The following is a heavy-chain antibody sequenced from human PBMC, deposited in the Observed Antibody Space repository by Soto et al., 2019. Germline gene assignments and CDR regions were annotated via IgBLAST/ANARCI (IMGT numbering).Heavy chain of an antibody. CDR3: ARGPRFTYCGGDCYPKLFDY. D-gene: IGHD2-21*02. Sequence: QVQLQESGPGLVKPSQTLSLTCTVTGGSISSGGYYWSWIRQHPGKGLEWIGFIYYSGSTYYNPSLKSRVTKSVDTSKNQFSLKLSSVTAADTAVYYCARGPRFTYCGGDCYPKLFDYWGQGTLVTVSS. CDR1: GGSISSGGYY. J-gene: IGHJ4*02. V-gene: IGHV4-31*03. CDR2: IYYSGST.